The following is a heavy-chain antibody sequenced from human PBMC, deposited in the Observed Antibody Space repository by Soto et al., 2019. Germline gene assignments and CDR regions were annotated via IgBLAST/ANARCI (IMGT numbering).Heavy chain of an antibody. D-gene: IGHD2-15*01. V-gene: IGHV4-34*01. J-gene: IGHJ6*02. Sequence: SETLSLTCAVYGGSFSDTYWNWFRQPPGKGLGWIGEINHNTSTIYNPSLKSRVTISVDTSKNQFSLKLSSVTAADTAVYYCAKLAGYCSGNSCHGDYAMDVWGQGTTVTVSS. CDR3: AKLAGYCSGNSCHGDYAMDV. CDR1: GGSFSDTY. CDR2: INHNTST.